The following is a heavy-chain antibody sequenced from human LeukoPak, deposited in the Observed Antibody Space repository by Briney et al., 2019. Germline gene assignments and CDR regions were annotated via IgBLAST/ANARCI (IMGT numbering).Heavy chain of an antibody. Sequence: PSGTLSLTCTVSGGSISSSNWWSWVRQSPGKGLEWIGEIYHSGNTNYSPSLKSRVTISVDKSKKQFSLKLSSVTAADTAVYYCARGSHSYGWYYFDYWGQGTLVTVSS. CDR2: IYHSGNT. D-gene: IGHD5-18*01. CDR1: GGSISSSNW. CDR3: ARGSHSYGWYYFDY. V-gene: IGHV4-4*02. J-gene: IGHJ4*02.